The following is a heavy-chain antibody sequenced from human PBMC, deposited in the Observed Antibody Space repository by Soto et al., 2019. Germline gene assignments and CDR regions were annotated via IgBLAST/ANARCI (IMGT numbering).Heavy chain of an antibody. CDR1: GGTFSSYA. D-gene: IGHD3-3*01. J-gene: IGHJ6*02. CDR2: IIPIFGTA. CDR3: ARDRYYDFWSGYYTNYYYGMDV. V-gene: IGHV1-69*06. Sequence: SVKVSCKASGGTFSSYAISWVRQAPGQGLEWMGGIIPIFGTANYAQKFQGRVTITADKSTSTAYMELSSLRSEDTAVYYCARDRYYDFWSGYYTNYYYGMDVLGQGTTVTVSS.